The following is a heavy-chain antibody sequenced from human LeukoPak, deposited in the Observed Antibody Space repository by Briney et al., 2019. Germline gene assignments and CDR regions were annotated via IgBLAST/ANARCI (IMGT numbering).Heavy chain of an antibody. V-gene: IGHV3-66*01. CDR1: GFTVSSNY. CDR2: IYSGGDT. J-gene: IGHJ4*02. Sequence: GSLRLSCAASGFTVSSNYMGWVRQAPGKGLEWVSVIYSGGDTYYADSVKGRFTISRDNAKNSLYLQMNSLRAEDTAVYYCANHLACGSTSCPPFDYWGQGTLVTVSS. D-gene: IGHD2-2*01. CDR3: ANHLACGSTSCPPFDY.